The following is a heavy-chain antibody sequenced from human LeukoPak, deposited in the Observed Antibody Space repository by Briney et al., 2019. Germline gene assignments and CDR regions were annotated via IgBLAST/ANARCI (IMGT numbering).Heavy chain of an antibody. J-gene: IGHJ5*02. CDR1: GFTFDDYA. CDR2: ISWNSGSI. D-gene: IGHD6-6*01. CDR3: AKDRAARRVYNWFDP. V-gene: IGHV3-9*01. Sequence: PGGSLRLSCAASGFTFDDYAMHWVRQAPGKGLEWVSGISWNSGSIGYADSVKGRFTISRDNAKNSLYLQMNSLRAEDTALYYCAKDRAARRVYNWFDPWGQGTLVTVSS.